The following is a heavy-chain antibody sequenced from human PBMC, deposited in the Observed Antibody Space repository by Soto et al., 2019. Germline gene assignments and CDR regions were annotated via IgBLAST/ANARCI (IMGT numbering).Heavy chain of an antibody. D-gene: IGHD6-19*01. J-gene: IGHJ3*02. Sequence: PGGSLRLSCAASGFTFSSYGMHWVRQAPGKGLEWVAVIWYDGSNKYYADSVKGRFTISRDNSKNTLYLQMNSLRAKDTAVYYCARDQYSSGWDHSDAFDIWGQGAMVTVPS. V-gene: IGHV3-33*01. CDR2: IWYDGSNK. CDR3: ARDQYSSGWDHSDAFDI. CDR1: GFTFSSYG.